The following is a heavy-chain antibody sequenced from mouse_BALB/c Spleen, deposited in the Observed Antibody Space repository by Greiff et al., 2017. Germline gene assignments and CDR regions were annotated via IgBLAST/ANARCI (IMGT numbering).Heavy chain of an antibody. CDR3: ARRNYRYDPYAMDY. CDR2: IWSGGST. V-gene: IGHV2-2*02. CDR1: GFSLTSYG. D-gene: IGHD2-14*01. Sequence: VKLVESGPGLVQPSQSLSITCTVSGFSLTSYGVHWVRQSPGKGLEWLGVIWSGGSTDYNAAFISRLSISKDNSKSQVFFKMNSLQANDTAIYYCARRNYRYDPYAMDYWGQGTSVTVSS. J-gene: IGHJ4*01.